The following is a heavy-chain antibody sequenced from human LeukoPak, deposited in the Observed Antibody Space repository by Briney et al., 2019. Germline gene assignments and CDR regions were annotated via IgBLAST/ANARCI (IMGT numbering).Heavy chain of an antibody. D-gene: IGHD4-17*01. CDR1: GFTFSSYG. CDR3: AKDRYGDFLGFDY. CDR2: IRYDGNNK. Sequence: GGSLRLSCAASGFTFSSYGVHWVRQAPGKGLEWVAFIRYDGNNKHYTDSVKGRFTISSDNSKNTLYLQMNSLRAEDTAVYYCAKDRYGDFLGFDYWGQGTLVTVSS. V-gene: IGHV3-30*02. J-gene: IGHJ4*02.